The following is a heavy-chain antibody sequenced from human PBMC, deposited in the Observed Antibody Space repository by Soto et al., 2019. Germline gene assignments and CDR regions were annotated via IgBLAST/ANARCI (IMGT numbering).Heavy chain of an antibody. CDR3: ARDSNEYYFDY. J-gene: IGHJ4*02. CDR1: GGSISSYY. Sequence: SETLSLTCTVSGGSISSYYWSWIRQPPGKGLEWIGYIYYSGSTNYNPSLKSRVTISVDTSKNQFSLKLSSVTAADTAVYYCARDSNEYYFDYWGQGTLVTVSS. CDR2: IYYSGST. V-gene: IGHV4-59*01. D-gene: IGHD1-1*01.